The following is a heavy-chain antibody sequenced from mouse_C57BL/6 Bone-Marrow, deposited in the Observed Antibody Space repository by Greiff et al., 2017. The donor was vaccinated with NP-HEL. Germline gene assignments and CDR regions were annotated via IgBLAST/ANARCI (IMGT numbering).Heavy chain of an antibody. CDR3: ARLYYYGSSSFAY. CDR1: GYTFTSYW. D-gene: IGHD1-1*01. Sequence: QVQLKQPGAELVKPGASVKLSCKASGYTFTSYWMHWVKQRPGQGLEWIGMIHPNSGSTNYNEKFKSKATLTVDKSSSTAYMQLSSLTSEDSAVYYCARLYYYGSSSFAYWGQGTLVTVSA. J-gene: IGHJ3*01. V-gene: IGHV1-64*01. CDR2: IHPNSGST.